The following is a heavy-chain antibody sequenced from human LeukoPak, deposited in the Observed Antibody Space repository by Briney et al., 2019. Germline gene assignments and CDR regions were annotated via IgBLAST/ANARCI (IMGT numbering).Heavy chain of an antibody. CDR3: ARELLRYFDWLPGGMDV. CDR2: IYYSGST. J-gene: IGHJ6*02. V-gene: IGHV4-31*03. D-gene: IGHD3-9*01. Sequence: SQTLSLTCTVSGGSISSGGYYWSWIRQRPGKGLEWIGYIYYSGSTYYNPSLKSRVTISVDTSKNQFSLKLSSVTAADTAVYYCARELLRYFDWLPGGMDVWGQGTTVTVSS. CDR1: GGSISSGGYY.